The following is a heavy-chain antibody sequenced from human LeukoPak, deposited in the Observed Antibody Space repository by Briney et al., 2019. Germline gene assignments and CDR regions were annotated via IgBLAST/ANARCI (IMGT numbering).Heavy chain of an antibody. Sequence: GGSLRLSCAASGFTFSDYYMSWIRQAPGKGLEWVSYISSSGSTIYYADSVKGRFTISRDNAKNSLYLQMNSLRAEDTAVYYCARAGGTGTTSVDYYYGMDVWGQGTTVTVSS. CDR3: ARAGGTGTTSVDYYYGMDV. CDR2: ISSSGSTI. V-gene: IGHV3-11*01. D-gene: IGHD1-1*01. CDR1: GFTFSDYY. J-gene: IGHJ6*02.